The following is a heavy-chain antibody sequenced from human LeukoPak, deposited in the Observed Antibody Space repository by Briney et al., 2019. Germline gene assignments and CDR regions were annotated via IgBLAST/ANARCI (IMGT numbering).Heavy chain of an antibody. V-gene: IGHV1-46*01. Sequence: ASVKVSCKASGYTFTSYYMHWVRQAPGQGLEWMGIINPSGGSTSYAQKFQGRVTMTRDTSTSTVYMELSSLRSEDTAVYYCARDPTLSGAAGTLDYWGQGTLVTVSS. D-gene: IGHD6-13*01. CDR3: ARDPTLSGAAGTLDY. J-gene: IGHJ4*02. CDR1: GYTFTSYY. CDR2: INPSGGST.